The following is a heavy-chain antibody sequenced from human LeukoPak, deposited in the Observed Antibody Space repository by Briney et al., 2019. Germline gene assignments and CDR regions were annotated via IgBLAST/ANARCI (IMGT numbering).Heavy chain of an antibody. J-gene: IGHJ4*02. Sequence: GRSLRLSCAASGFTFSSYGMHWVRQAPGKGLEWVAVISYDGSNKYYADSVKGRFTISRDNSKNTLYLQMNSLRAEDTAVYYCAKAAGSYYFEYWGQGTLVTVSS. CDR3: AKAAGSYYFEY. V-gene: IGHV3-30*18. CDR1: GFTFSSYG. D-gene: IGHD6-19*01. CDR2: ISYDGSNK.